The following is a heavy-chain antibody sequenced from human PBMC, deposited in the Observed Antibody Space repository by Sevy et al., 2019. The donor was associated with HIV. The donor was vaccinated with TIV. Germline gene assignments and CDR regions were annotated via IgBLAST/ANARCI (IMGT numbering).Heavy chain of an antibody. CDR3: AAAAGTDVLGYYFGS. V-gene: IGHV4-4*02. D-gene: IGHD6-25*01. CDR1: SDSISSSHW. Sequence: SETLSLTCSVSSDSISSSHWWSWVRQTPGKGLEWIGDTYHRGTTNYNPSLKSRVIISVDKSKNQFSLKLTSVTAADTAVYYCAAAAGTDVLGYYFGSWGQGTQVTVSS. CDR2: TYHRGTT. J-gene: IGHJ4*02.